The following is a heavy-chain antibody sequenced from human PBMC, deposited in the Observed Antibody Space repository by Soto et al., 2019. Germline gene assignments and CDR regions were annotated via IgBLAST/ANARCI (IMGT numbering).Heavy chain of an antibody. CDR3: TRRFYLDIENRDAFDI. Sequence: GGSLRLSCAASGFSFSSYSMNWVRQAPGKGLEWVSSISSSSAYIFYADSMKGRFTISRDNAKNSLYLQMNSLRAEDTAVYYCTRRFYLDIENRDAFDIWGQGTMVTVSS. J-gene: IGHJ3*02. V-gene: IGHV3-21*01. CDR2: ISSSSAYI. CDR1: GFSFSSYS. D-gene: IGHD2-2*03.